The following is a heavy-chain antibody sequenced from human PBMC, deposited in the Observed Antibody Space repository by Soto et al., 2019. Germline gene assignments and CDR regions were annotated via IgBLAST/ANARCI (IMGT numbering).Heavy chain of an antibody. Sequence: QVQLVESGGGVVQPGRSLRLSCAASGFTFSSYAMHWVRQAPGKGLEWVAVISYDGSNKYYADSVKGRFTISRDNSKNPLYLQMNSLRAEETAVYYCARDLGYDSSGYREGMDVWGQGTTVTVSS. CDR1: GFTFSSYA. V-gene: IGHV3-30-3*01. CDR3: ARDLGYDSSGYREGMDV. D-gene: IGHD3-22*01. J-gene: IGHJ6*02. CDR2: ISYDGSNK.